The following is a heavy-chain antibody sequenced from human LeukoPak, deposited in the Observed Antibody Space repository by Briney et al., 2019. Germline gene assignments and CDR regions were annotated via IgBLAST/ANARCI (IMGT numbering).Heavy chain of an antibody. CDR2: ISYDGSNK. CDR1: GFTFSSYA. D-gene: IGHD6-13*01. Sequence: GGSLRLSCAASGFTFSSYAMHWVRQAPGKGLEWVAVISYDGSNKYYADSVKGRFTISRDNSKNTLYLQMNSLRAEDTAVYYCAGLPQQPVNDYWGQGTLVTVSS. J-gene: IGHJ4*02. CDR3: AGLPQQPVNDY. V-gene: IGHV3-30*04.